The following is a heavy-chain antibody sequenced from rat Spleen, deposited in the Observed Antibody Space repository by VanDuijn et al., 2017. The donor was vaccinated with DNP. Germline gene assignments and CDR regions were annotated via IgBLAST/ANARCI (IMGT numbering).Heavy chain of an antibody. CDR1: GFTFSDYY. D-gene: IGHD1-4*01. CDR3: ARHVLPLRVWDY. J-gene: IGHJ2*01. V-gene: IGHV5-22*01. CDR2: FSSDGGIN. Sequence: EVQLVESGGGLVQPGRPLKLSCAASGFTFSDYYMAWVRQAPTKGLEWVAYFSSDGGINYHGDSVKGRFTISRAIVKNILYLQMNSLRSEDMATYYCARHVLPLRVWDYWGQGVMVTVSS.